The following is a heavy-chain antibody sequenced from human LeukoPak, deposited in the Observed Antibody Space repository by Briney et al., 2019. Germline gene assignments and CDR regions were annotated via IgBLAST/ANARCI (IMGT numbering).Heavy chain of an antibody. Sequence: SETLSLTCTVSGGSISNYYWSWIRQPPGKGLEWIGYIYYSGSANYTPSLMSRVTISVDQSKNQYPLKPSTETAANTALCYLSRHYYVAGNYLIDYWGQGTLVTVSS. D-gene: IGHD3-10*01. J-gene: IGHJ4*02. V-gene: IGHV4-59*08. CDR3: SRHYYVAGNYLIDY. CDR1: GGSISNYY. CDR2: IYYSGSA.